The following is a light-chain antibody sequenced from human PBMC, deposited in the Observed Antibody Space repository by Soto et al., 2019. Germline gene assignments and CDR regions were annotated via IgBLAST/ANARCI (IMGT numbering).Light chain of an antibody. Sequence: QSALTQPASVSGSPGQSITISCTGTSRDVGGYNYVSWYQQHPGKAPKLMIYEVRNRPSGVSNRFSGSKSGNTASLTISGLQAEDEADYYCSSYTSSSLYVFGTGTKVTVL. CDR2: EVR. CDR1: SRDVGGYNY. J-gene: IGLJ1*01. V-gene: IGLV2-14*01. CDR3: SSYTSSSLYV.